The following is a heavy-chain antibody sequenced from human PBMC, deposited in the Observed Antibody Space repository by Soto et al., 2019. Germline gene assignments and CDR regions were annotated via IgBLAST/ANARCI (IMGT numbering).Heavy chain of an antibody. CDR2: ISSSNSTI. CDR1: GFTFSSYS. V-gene: IGHV3-48*01. Sequence: GGSLRLSCAASGFTFSSYSMNWVRQAPGKGLEGVSYISSSNSTIYYANSVKGRFTISRDNAKNSLYLQMNSLRAEDTAVYYCGRDDLSLDIVVVPAARSFDYWGQGTLVTVSS. D-gene: IGHD2-2*03. CDR3: GRDDLSLDIVVVPAARSFDY. J-gene: IGHJ4*02.